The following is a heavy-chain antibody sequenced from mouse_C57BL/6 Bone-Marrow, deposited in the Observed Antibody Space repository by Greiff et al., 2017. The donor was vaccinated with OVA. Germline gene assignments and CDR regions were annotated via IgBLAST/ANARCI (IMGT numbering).Heavy chain of an antibody. D-gene: IGHD1-1*01. CDR1: GYTFTSYW. CDR2: IYPGSGST. V-gene: IGHV1-55*01. J-gene: IGHJ4*01. Sequence: QVQLQQPGAELVKPGASVKMSCKASGYTFTSYWITWVKQRPGQGLEWIGDIYPGSGSTNYNEKFKSKATLTVDTSSSTAYMQLSSLTAEDSAVYYCERCYYGSSYDLWYAMDYWGQGTSVTVSS. CDR3: ERCYYGSSYDLWYAMDY.